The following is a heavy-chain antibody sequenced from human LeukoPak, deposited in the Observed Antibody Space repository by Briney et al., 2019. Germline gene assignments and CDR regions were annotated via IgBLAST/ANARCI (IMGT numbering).Heavy chain of an antibody. Sequence: GGSLRLSCAVSGFIFSSYGMSWVRQAPGKGLELVSVSGSGGSTYYADSVKGRFTISRDNSKNTLYLQMNSLRAEDTAVYYCARDCLGSTSCFDAFDIWRQGTMVTVSS. CDR3: ARDCLGSTSCFDAFDI. CDR1: GFIFSSYG. V-gene: IGHV3-23*01. CDR2: SGSGGST. D-gene: IGHD2-2*01. J-gene: IGHJ3*02.